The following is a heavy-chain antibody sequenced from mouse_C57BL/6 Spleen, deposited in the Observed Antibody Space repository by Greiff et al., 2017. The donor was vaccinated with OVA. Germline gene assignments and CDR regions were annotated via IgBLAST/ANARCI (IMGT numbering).Heavy chain of an antibody. CDR1: GFTFSDYG. CDR3: ARGGYYAMDY. CDR2: ISSGSSTI. V-gene: IGHV5-17*01. Sequence: DVMLVESGGGLVKPGGSLKLSCAASGFTFSDYGMHWVRQAPEKGLEWVAYISSGSSTIYYADTVKGRFTISRDNAKNTLFLQMTSLRSEDTAMYYCARGGYYAMDYWGQGTSVTVSS. J-gene: IGHJ4*01.